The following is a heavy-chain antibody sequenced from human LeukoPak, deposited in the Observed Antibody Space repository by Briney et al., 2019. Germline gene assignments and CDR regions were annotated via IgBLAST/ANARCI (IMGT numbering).Heavy chain of an antibody. CDR3: ARSYDYVWGSYRKGVFDY. CDR2: ISSSSSTI. D-gene: IGHD3-16*02. J-gene: IGHJ4*02. V-gene: IGHV3-48*04. CDR1: GFTFSSYS. Sequence: GGSLRLSCAASGFTFSSYSMNWVRQAPGKGLEWVSYISSSSSTIYYADSVKGRFTISRDNAKNSLYLQMNSLRAEDTAVYYCARSYDYVWGSYRKGVFDYWGQGTLVTVSS.